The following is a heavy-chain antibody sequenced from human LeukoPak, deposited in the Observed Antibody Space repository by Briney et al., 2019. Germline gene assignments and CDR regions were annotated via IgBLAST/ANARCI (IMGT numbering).Heavy chain of an antibody. CDR3: AKKLVAAGAPSPADY. Sequence: GSLRLSCSASGFTFRNYGMHLVRQAPSQGLEWVAGISYDITTKFYGDSVKGRFTISRDNSKNAVYLQMNSLRPEDTAVYYCAKKLVAAGAPSPADYWGQGTLVTVSS. V-gene: IGHV3-30*18. CDR1: GFTFRNYG. CDR2: ISYDITTK. J-gene: IGHJ4*02. D-gene: IGHD6-13*01.